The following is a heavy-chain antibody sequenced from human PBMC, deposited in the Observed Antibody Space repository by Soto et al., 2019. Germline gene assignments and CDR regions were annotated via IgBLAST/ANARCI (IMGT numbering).Heavy chain of an antibody. D-gene: IGHD6-19*01. CDR3: ARAYSSGWSGDFDY. CDR2: IIPLFGVP. Sequence: QVQLVQSGAEVKKPGSSVKVSCKSSGGTFSSYAINWVRQAPGQGLEWMGGIIPLFGVPNYAQKFQGRVTITAGDYTTTAYMELSSLRAEDTAVYYCARAYSSGWSGDFDYWDQGILVNVSS. CDR1: GGTFSSYA. V-gene: IGHV1-69*12. J-gene: IGHJ4*02.